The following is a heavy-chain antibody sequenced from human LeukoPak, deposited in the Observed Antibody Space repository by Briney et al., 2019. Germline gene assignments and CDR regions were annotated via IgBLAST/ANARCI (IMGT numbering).Heavy chain of an antibody. CDR3: ARDSSGWYYFDY. CDR1: GFTFSDYY. J-gene: IGHJ4*02. V-gene: IGHV3-11*06. D-gene: IGHD6-19*01. CDR2: ISSSSSYT. Sequence: GGSLRLSCAASGFTFSDYYMSWIRQAPGKGLEWVSYISSSSSYTNYADSVKGRFTISRDDAKNSLYLQMNSLRAEDTAVYYCARDSSGWYYFDYWGQGTLVTVSS.